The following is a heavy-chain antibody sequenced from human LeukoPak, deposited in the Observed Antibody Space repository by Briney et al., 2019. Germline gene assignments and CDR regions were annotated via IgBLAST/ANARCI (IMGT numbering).Heavy chain of an antibody. CDR2: ISAYNGNT. CDR3: ARDTYYYDSSGYSGWFDP. CDR1: GYTFTVYG. J-gene: IGHJ5*02. D-gene: IGHD3-22*01. V-gene: IGHV1-18*01. Sequence: SVKVSCKASGYTFTVYGISWVRQAPGQGLEWMGWISAYNGNTNYAQKLQGRVTMTTDTSTSTAYMELRSLRSDDTAVYYCARDTYYYDSSGYSGWFDPWGQGTLVTVSS.